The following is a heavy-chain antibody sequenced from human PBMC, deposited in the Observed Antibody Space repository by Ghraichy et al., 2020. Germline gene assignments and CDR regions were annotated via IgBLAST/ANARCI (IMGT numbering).Heavy chain of an antibody. Sequence: GGSLRLSCKGSGYSFTSYWIGWVRQMPGKGLEWMGIIYPGDSDTRYSPSFQGQVTISADKSISTAYLQWSSLKASDTAMYYCAGPDYYDSRIKGWFDPWGQGTLVTVSS. V-gene: IGHV5-51*01. CDR2: IYPGDSDT. CDR3: AGPDYYDSRIKGWFDP. D-gene: IGHD3-22*01. J-gene: IGHJ5*02. CDR1: GYSFTSYW.